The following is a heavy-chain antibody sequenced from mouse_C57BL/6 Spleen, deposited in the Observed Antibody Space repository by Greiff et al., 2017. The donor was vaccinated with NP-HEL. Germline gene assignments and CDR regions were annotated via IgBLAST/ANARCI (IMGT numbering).Heavy chain of an antibody. CDR2: IYPGDGDT. CDR3: ARSYAPHSDY. CDR1: GYAFSSSW. D-gene: IGHD6-5*01. Sequence: QVQLQQSGPELVKPGASVKISCKASGYAFSSSWMNWVKQRPGKGLEWIGRIYPGDGDTNYNGKFKGKATLTADKSSSTAYMQLSSLTSEDSAVYFCARSYAPHSDYWGQGTTLTVSS. V-gene: IGHV1-82*01. J-gene: IGHJ2*01.